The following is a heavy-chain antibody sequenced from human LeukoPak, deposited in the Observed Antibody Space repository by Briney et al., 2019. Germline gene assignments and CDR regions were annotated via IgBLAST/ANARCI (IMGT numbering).Heavy chain of an antibody. D-gene: IGHD5-18*01. Sequence: SETLSLTCTVSGGSISSYYWSWIRQPPGKGLEWIGYIYHSGSTYYNPSLKSRVTISVDRSKNQFSLKLSSVTAADTAVYYCASPWGSYDYWGQGTLVTVSS. J-gene: IGHJ4*02. V-gene: IGHV4-59*12. CDR2: IYHSGST. CDR1: GGSISSYY. CDR3: ASPWGSYDY.